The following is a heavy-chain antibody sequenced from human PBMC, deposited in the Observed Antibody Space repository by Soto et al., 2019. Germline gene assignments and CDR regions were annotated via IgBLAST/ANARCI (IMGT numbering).Heavy chain of an antibody. CDR3: ARVTSVFFFHDLQP. Sequence: GGSLRLSCAASGFPFSNFAMHWVRQAPGKGLEWVSAISDRDDSNTYYANSVKGRITISRDNSKNTLFLQINGLRAEDTDVYNCARVTSVFFFHDLQPWGLCTLVTVSS. J-gene: IGHJ1*01. D-gene: IGHD2-2*01. CDR1: GFPFSNFA. CDR2: ISDRDDSNT. V-gene: IGHV3-23*01.